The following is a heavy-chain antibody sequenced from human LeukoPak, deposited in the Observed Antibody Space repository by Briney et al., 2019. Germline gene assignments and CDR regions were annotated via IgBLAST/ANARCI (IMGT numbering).Heavy chain of an antibody. CDR3: ASPLGDYISDYYYMDV. CDR1: GGTFSSYA. D-gene: IGHD4-17*01. CDR2: IIPIFGTA. Sequence: SVKVSCKASGGTFSSYAISWVRQAPGQGLEWMGGIIPIFGTANYAQKFQGRVTITADESTSTAYMELSSLRSEDTAVYYCASPLGDYISDYYYMDVWGKGTTVTVSS. V-gene: IGHV1-69*13. J-gene: IGHJ6*03.